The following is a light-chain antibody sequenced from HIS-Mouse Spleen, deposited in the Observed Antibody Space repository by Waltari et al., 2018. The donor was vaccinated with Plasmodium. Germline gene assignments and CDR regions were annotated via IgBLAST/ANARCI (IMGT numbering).Light chain of an antibody. V-gene: IGLV3-1*01. CDR2: QDS. CDR3: QAWDSSTVV. CDR1: NLGYNS. Sequence: SYELTQPPSVSVSPGQTASIPCPGDNLGYNSACWYQQKPGQSPVLVIYQDSKRPSGIPERFSGSNSGNTATLTISGTQAMDEADYYCQAWDSSTVVFGGGTKLTVL. J-gene: IGLJ2*01.